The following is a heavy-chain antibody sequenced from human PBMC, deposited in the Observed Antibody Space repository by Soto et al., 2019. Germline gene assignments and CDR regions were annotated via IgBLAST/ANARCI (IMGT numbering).Heavy chain of an antibody. CDR1: GFTVSNNY. CDR3: ATHPGGGGY. CDR2: IYSGGYT. Sequence: EVQLVESGGGLIQPGGSLRLSCAVSGFTVSNNYMSWVRQAPGKGLEGVSVIYSGGYTAYGDSVKGRFTISRDNSKNTLYLQKKRRGANDPAFFYGATHPGGGGYWGQGTLVTVSS. V-gene: IGHV3-53*01. J-gene: IGHJ4*02. D-gene: IGHD3-10*01.